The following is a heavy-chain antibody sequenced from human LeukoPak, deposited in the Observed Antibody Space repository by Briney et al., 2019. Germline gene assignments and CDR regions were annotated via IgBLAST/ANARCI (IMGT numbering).Heavy chain of an antibody. Sequence: SETLSLTCTVSGGSVSSGTYYCSWVRQPQGKGLEWIGNFLYSGSTHYNPSLKSRVTISVDTSKNQFPLNLSSVTVADTGVYFCARASITMIVATWGQGSLVTVSS. J-gene: IGHJ4*02. CDR2: FLYSGST. CDR1: GGSVSSGTYY. D-gene: IGHD3-22*01. V-gene: IGHV4-61*01. CDR3: ARASITMIVAT.